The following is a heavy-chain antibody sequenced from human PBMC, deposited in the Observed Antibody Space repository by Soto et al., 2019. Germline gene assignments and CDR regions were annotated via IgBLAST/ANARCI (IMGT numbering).Heavy chain of an antibody. CDR3: ARLHGYSSGWYDY. CDR2: IRTFNGNA. V-gene: IGHV1-18*04. Sequence: QVQLVQSGAEVKKPGASVKVSCKASGYTFSSNGVSWVRQAPGQGLEWMGWIRTFNGNAHYAQKFQGRVTMTTDTSTNTAYMELTSLSSDDTAVYYCARLHGYSSGWYDYWGQGTLVNVSS. CDR1: GYTFSSNG. J-gene: IGHJ4*02. D-gene: IGHD6-19*01.